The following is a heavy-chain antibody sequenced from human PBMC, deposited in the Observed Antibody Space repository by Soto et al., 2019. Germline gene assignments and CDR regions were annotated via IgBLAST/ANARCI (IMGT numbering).Heavy chain of an antibody. Sequence: QVQLVQSGGEVKKPGASVEVSCRTSGYMFTTYGMSWVRQAPGQGLEWMAWISAYNGNKKYAQKFQGRVTMTTDTSTSTVSMELRNLTSDDTGTYFCARTGGGMAARPLEYWGQGTLVNVSS. V-gene: IGHV1-18*04. CDR2: ISAYNGNK. CDR3: ARTGGGMAARPLEY. J-gene: IGHJ4*02. CDR1: GYMFTTYG. D-gene: IGHD6-6*01.